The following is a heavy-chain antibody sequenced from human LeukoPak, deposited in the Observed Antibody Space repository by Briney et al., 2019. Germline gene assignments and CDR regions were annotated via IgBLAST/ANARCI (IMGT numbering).Heavy chain of an antibody. CDR1: GGTFSSYA. Sequence: ASVKVPFKASGGTFSSYALSWVRQAPGQGLEWMGGIIPIYGTANYAQKFQGRVTITADESTSTAYMELRSLRSEDTAVYYCARGLNLDYCGQGTLVTVPS. J-gene: IGHJ4*02. CDR2: IIPIYGTA. V-gene: IGHV1-69*13. CDR3: ARGLNLDY.